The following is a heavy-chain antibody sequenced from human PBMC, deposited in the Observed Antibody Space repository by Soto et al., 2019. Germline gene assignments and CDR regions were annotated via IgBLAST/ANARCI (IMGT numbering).Heavy chain of an antibody. CDR3: ARTLAFSSGWYVFGY. Sequence: QVQLVQSGAEVKKPGSPLQVSCKASGDSFSTYAINWVRQAPGQGLEWMGGIIPVFGRANYAQKFQGRVTITADESTSTAYMELNSLRSEDTDLYYCARTLAFSSGWYVFGYWGQGTLVTVAS. CDR1: GDSFSTYA. CDR2: IIPVFGRA. J-gene: IGHJ4*02. D-gene: IGHD6-19*01. V-gene: IGHV1-69*01.